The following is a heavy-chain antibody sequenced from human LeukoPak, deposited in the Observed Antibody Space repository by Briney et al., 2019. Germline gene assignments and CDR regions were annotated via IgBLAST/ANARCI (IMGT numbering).Heavy chain of an antibody. CDR3: ARDPVRLVRGVTSQYYYYGMDV. V-gene: IGHV3-21*01. CDR1: GFTFSSYA. CDR2: ISSSSSYI. D-gene: IGHD3-10*01. J-gene: IGHJ6*02. Sequence: GGSLRLSCAASGFTFSSYAMHWVRQAPGKGLEWVSSISSSSSYIYYADSVKGRFTISRDNANNSLFLQMTSLRAEDTAVYYCARDPVRLVRGVTSQYYYYGMDVWGQGTTVTVSS.